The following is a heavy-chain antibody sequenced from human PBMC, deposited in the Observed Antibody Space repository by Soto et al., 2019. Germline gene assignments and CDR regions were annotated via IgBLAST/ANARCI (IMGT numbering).Heavy chain of an antibody. V-gene: IGHV3-48*01. D-gene: IGHD6-25*01. CDR2: IDSSGSIT. CDR3: TRDQSRYSGYPFDY. Sequence: GGSLRLSCAASGFTFYTYSMNWVRQAPGKGLEWIAYIDSSGSITYYADSVKGRFTLSRDNAKNSLSLQMSSLRAEDTAAYYCTRDQSRYSGYPFDYWGQGNMVTVSS. CDR1: GFTFYTYS. J-gene: IGHJ4*02.